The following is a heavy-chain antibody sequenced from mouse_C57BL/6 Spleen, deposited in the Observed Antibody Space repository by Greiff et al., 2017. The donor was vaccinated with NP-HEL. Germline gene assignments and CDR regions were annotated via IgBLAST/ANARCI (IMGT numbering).Heavy chain of an antibody. J-gene: IGHJ3*01. CDR1: GYTFTSYW. D-gene: IGHD3-2*02. Sequence: VQLQQSGTVLARPGASVKMSCKTSGYTFTSYWMHWVKQRPGQGLEWIGAIYPGNSDTSYNQKFKGKAKLTAVTSASTAYMELSSLTNEDSAVYYCTRSQTAQATPFAYWGQGTLVTVSA. V-gene: IGHV1-5*01. CDR3: TRSQTAQATPFAY. CDR2: IYPGNSDT.